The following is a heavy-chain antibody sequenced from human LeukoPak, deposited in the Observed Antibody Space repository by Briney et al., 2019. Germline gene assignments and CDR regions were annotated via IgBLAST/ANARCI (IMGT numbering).Heavy chain of an antibody. J-gene: IGHJ3*02. Sequence: GGSLRLSCAASGFTFSSYAMNWVRQAPGKGLEWVSFISANDGSTHYADSVKGRFTISRDDSTNTVYLQMNSLRAEDTAVYYCARKGNAFDIWGQGTMVTVSS. D-gene: IGHD3-10*01. CDR3: ARKGNAFDI. V-gene: IGHV3-23*01. CDR2: ISANDGST. CDR1: GFTFSSYA.